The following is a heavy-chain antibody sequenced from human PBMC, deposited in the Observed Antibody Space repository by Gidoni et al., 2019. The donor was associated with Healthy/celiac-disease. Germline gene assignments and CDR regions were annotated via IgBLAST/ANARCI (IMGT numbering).Heavy chain of an antibody. V-gene: IGHV3-23*01. Sequence: EVQLLESGGGLVQPGGSLRLSCAASGFTFSSYAMSWVRQAPGKGLEWVSAISGSGGSTYYAESVKGRFNISRDDSKNTLYLQMNSLRAEDTAVYYCAKDAACGGDCYYFDYWGQGTLVTVSS. CDR1: GFTFSSYA. CDR3: AKDAACGGDCYYFDY. D-gene: IGHD2-21*02. CDR2: ISGSGGST. J-gene: IGHJ4*02.